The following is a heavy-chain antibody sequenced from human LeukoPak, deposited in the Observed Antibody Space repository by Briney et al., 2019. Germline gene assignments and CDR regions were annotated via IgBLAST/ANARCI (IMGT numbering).Heavy chain of an antibody. Sequence: GGSLRLSCAASGFTVSSNYMTWVRQAPGKGLEWVSVIYSGDSTNYADSVKGRFTISRDNSKNTLYLQMGSLRAEDMAVYYCASTPVAYCGGDCYAAWGQGTLVTVSS. CDR2: IYSGDST. V-gene: IGHV3-53*05. CDR3: ASTPVAYCGGDCYAA. J-gene: IGHJ5*02. CDR1: GFTVSSNY. D-gene: IGHD2-21*02.